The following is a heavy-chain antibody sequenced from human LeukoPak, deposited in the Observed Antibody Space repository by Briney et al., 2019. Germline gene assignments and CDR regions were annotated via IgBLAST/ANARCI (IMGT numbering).Heavy chain of an antibody. CDR1: GFTVSANY. D-gene: IGHD3-9*01. CDR2: IYVGGST. J-gene: IGHJ4*02. Sequence: GGSLRLSCAASGFTVSANYMSWARQAPGKGLEWVSLIYVGGSTYYADSVKGRFTVSRDNSKNTLFLQMNSLRAEDTAMYYCARSGYYNYKYFDSWGQGTLVTVSS. CDR3: ARSGYYNYKYFDS. V-gene: IGHV3-53*01.